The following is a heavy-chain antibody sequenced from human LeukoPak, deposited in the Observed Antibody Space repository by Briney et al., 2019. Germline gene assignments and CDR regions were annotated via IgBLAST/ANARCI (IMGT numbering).Heavy chain of an antibody. D-gene: IGHD3-3*01. J-gene: IGHJ5*02. V-gene: IGHV1-2*02. CDR3: ARADWST. Sequence: ASVKVSCKASGYTFSRFAINWVRQAPGQGLEWMGWINPNSGGTNYAQKFQGRVTMTRDTSISTAYMELSRLRSDDTAVYYCARADWSTWGQGTLVTVSS. CDR2: INPNSGGT. CDR1: GYTFSRFA.